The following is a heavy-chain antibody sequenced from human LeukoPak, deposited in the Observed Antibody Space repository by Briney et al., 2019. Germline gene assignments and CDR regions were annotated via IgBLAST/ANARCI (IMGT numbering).Heavy chain of an antibody. CDR1: GGSISSGSYY. V-gene: IGHV4-61*02. CDR2: IYTSGST. Sequence: SETLSLTCTVSGGSISSGSYYWSWIRQPAGKGLEWIGRIYTSGSTNYNPSLKSRVTISVDTSKNQFSLKLSSVTAADTAVYYCARGSVAATPWNWFDPWGQGTLVTVSS. CDR3: ARGSVAATPWNWFDP. D-gene: IGHD2-15*01. J-gene: IGHJ5*02.